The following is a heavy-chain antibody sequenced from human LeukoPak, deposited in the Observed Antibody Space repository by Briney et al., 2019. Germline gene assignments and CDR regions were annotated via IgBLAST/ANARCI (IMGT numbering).Heavy chain of an antibody. CDR2: ISGSGDST. D-gene: IGHD6-13*01. Sequence: GGSLRLSCAASGFTFSSYAMSWVRQAPGKGLEWVSAISGSGDSTYYGDSVKGRFTISRDNSKNTLYLQMNSLRAEDTAVYYRAKTRPLDSSSWSHGDYWGQGTLVTVSS. CDR3: AKTRPLDSSSWSHGDY. V-gene: IGHV3-23*01. J-gene: IGHJ4*02. CDR1: GFTFSSYA.